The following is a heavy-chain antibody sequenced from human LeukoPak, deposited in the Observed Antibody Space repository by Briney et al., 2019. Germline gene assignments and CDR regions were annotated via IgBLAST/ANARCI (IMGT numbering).Heavy chain of an antibody. CDR2: IYPGDSDT. V-gene: IGHV5-51*01. J-gene: IGHJ4*02. Sequence: HGESLKISCKDSRSTFTTYWIGWVRQKPGKGLEWMGIIYPGDSDTRYSPSFQGQVTISADKSISTAYLQWSSLKASDTAMYYCARPTAGYHYYFDYWGQGTLVTVSS. D-gene: IGHD5-12*01. CDR1: RSTFTTYW. CDR3: ARPTAGYHYYFDY.